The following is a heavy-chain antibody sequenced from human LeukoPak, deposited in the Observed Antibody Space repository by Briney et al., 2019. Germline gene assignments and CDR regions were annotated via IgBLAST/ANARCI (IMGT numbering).Heavy chain of an antibody. Sequence: PSETLSLTCTVSGGSISSYYWSWIRQPPGKGLEWIGYIYYSGSTNYNPSLKSRVIISVDTSKNQFSLKLSSVTAADTAVYYCVYYYGSGSVEYWGQGTLVTVSS. D-gene: IGHD3-10*01. CDR2: IYYSGST. J-gene: IGHJ4*02. V-gene: IGHV4-59*08. CDR1: GGSISSYY. CDR3: VYYYGSGSVEY.